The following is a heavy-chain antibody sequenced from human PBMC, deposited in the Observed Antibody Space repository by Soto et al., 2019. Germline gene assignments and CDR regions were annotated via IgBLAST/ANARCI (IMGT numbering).Heavy chain of an antibody. J-gene: IGHJ4*02. CDR1: GGSISSSNW. CDR3: ARGGSTVTFFDY. Sequence: LRETLSLTCTVSGGSISSSNWWSWVRQPPGKGLEWIGEINHSGSTNYNPSLKSRVTISVDTSKNQFSLKLSSVTAADTAVYYCARGGSTVTFFDYWGQGTLVTVSS. D-gene: IGHD4-17*01. V-gene: IGHV4-4*03. CDR2: INHSGST.